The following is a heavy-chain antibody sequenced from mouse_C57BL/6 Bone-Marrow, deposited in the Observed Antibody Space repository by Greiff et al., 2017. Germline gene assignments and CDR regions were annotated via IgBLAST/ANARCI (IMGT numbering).Heavy chain of an antibody. Sequence: QVQLQQSGAELVRPGTSVKVSCKASGYAFTNYLIEWVKQRPGQGLEWIGVINPGSGGTNYNEKFKGKATLTADKSYSTAYMQLSSLTSEDSAVYFCARANYVRLAYWGQGTLVTVSA. D-gene: IGHD1-1*01. J-gene: IGHJ3*01. V-gene: IGHV1-54*01. CDR2: INPGSGGT. CDR1: GYAFTNYL. CDR3: ARANYVRLAY.